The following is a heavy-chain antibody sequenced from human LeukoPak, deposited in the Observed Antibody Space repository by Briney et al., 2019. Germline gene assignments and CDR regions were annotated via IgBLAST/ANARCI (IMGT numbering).Heavy chain of an antibody. V-gene: IGHV3-23*01. J-gene: IGHJ6*04. CDR1: GFTFSSYA. CDR3: AKRVRGVISPYYYYGMDV. D-gene: IGHD3-10*01. CDR2: ISGSGGST. Sequence: GGSLRLSCAASGFTFSSYAMSWVRQAPGKGLEWVSAISGSGGSTHYADSVKGRFTISRDNSKNTLYLQMNSLRAEDTAVYYCAKRVRGVISPYYYYGMDVWGKGTTVTVSS.